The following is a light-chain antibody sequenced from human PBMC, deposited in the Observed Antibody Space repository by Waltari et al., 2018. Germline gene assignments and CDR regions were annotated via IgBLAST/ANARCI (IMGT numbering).Light chain of an antibody. CDR3: SSYTSSSPWV. V-gene: IGLV2-14*01. CDR1: SSYVGGSNY. J-gene: IGLJ3*02. Sequence: QSALTQPASVSGSPGQSLTISCTGTSSYVGGSNYVSWYHQHPGKAPKLMIYEVSNRPSGVSNRCSGSTSGTTASLTISGLQAEDEADYYCSSYTSSSPWVFGGGTKLTVL. CDR2: EVS.